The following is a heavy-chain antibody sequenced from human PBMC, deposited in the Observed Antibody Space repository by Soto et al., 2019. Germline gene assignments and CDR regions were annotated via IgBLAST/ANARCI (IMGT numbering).Heavy chain of an antibody. CDR3: ARTLYCSGGSCPPQRGMDV. J-gene: IGHJ6*02. CDR2: IYHSGST. D-gene: IGHD2-15*01. V-gene: IGHV4-38-2*01. CDR1: GYSISSGYY. Sequence: NPSETLSLTCAVSGYSISSGYYWGWIRQPPGKGLEWIGTIYHSGSTYYNPSLKSRVTISVDTSKNQFYLKLRSVTAADTAVYYCARTLYCSGGSCPPQRGMDVWGQGTTVTVSS.